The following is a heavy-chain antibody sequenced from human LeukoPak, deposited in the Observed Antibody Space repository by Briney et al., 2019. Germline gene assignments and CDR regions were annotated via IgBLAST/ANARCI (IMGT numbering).Heavy chain of an antibody. J-gene: IGHJ6*03. CDR3: AKDIYRTSGGMDV. CDR1: GFTFSSYG. D-gene: IGHD2-8*02. V-gene: IGHV3-30*18. Sequence: GGSLRLSCAASGFTFSSYGMHWVRQAPGKGLEWVAVLSYDGSNEYYADSVKGRFTISRDNSKNTPYLQMNSLRAEDTAVYYCAKDIYRTSGGMDVWGKGTTVTVSS. CDR2: LSYDGSNE.